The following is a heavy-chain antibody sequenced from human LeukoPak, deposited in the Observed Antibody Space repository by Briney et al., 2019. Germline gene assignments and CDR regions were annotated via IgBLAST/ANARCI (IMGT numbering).Heavy chain of an antibody. V-gene: IGHV3-48*01. CDR1: GFTFSTYS. CDR2: ISSSSSTI. Sequence: GGSLRLSCAASGFTFSTYSMNWVRQAPGKGLEWVSYISSSSSTIYYADSVKGRFTISRDNAKNSLFLQMNSLRAEDTAVYYCARGRAGARIVGATTLDYWGQGTLVTVSS. J-gene: IGHJ4*02. CDR3: ARGRAGARIVGATTLDY. D-gene: IGHD1-26*01.